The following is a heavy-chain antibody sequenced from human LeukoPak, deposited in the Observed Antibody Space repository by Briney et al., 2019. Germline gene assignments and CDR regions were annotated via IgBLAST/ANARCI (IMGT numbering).Heavy chain of an antibody. CDR1: GGSISSNSYY. J-gene: IGHJ3*02. CDR3: VKSNSRYQPWTLDI. CDR2: IYYSGST. D-gene: IGHD2-2*01. Sequence: SETLSLTCTVSGGSISSNSYYWGWIRQPPGKGLEWIGSIYYSGSTYYNPSLKSRVTISVDTSNNKLSLKVNSVTAADTAMYYCVKSNSRYQPWTLDIWGRGTMVTVSS. V-gene: IGHV4-39*07.